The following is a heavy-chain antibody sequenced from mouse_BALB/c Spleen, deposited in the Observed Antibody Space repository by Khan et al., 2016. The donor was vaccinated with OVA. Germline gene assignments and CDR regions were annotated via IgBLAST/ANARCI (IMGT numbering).Heavy chain of an antibody. J-gene: IGHJ2*01. CDR2: ISYSGST. CDR1: GYSITSGYG. V-gene: IGHV3-2*02. CDR3: ARTARIKY. Sequence: EVQLQESGPGLVKPSQSLSLTCTVTGYSITSGYGWNWIRQFPGNKLEWMGYISYSGSTNYTPSLKSRISITLDTSKNQFFLQLNSVTTEDTATYYCARTARIKYWGQGTTLTVSS. D-gene: IGHD1-2*01.